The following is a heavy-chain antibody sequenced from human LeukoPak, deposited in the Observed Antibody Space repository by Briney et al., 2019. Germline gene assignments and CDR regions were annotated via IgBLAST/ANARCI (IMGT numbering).Heavy chain of an antibody. CDR1: GYTFTGYY. CDR3: ARDFEFVYYYYYMDA. V-gene: IGHV1-2*02. J-gene: IGHJ6*03. CDR2: INPNSGGT. Sequence: ASVKVSCKASGYTFTGYYMHWVRQAPGQGLEWMGWINPNSGGTNYAQKFQGRVTMTRDTSISTAYMELSRLRSDDTAVYYCARDFEFVYYYYYMDAWGKGTTVTVSS. D-gene: IGHD3-9*01.